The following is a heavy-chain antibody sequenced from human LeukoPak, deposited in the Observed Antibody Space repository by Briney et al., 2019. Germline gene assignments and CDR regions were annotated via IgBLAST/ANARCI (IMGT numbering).Heavy chain of an antibody. CDR2: IDAGNGNT. J-gene: IGHJ4*02. V-gene: IGHV1-3*01. CDR3: ARDADSNGQYSPLGH. D-gene: IGHD3-22*01. Sequence: ASVKVSCKASGYTFTSHAMHWVRQAPGQRLEWMGWIDAGNGNTKYSQKFQGRVTITRDTSASTAYMELSSLRSEDTAVYYCARDADSNGQYSPLGHWGQGTLVAVSS. CDR1: GYTFTSHA.